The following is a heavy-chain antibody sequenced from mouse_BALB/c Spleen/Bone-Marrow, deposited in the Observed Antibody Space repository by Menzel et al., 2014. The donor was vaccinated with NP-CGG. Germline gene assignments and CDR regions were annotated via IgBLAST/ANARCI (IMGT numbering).Heavy chain of an antibody. CDR2: INPTSGYA. CDR3: ARSMIAYFAMDY. J-gene: IGHJ4*01. V-gene: IGHV1-4*01. Sequence: VKVVESGAELARPGASVKMSCKASGYTFTGYTIHWVKQRPGQGLEWIGYINPTSGYANYNQKFKDKATLTADKSSSTAYMQLSSLTSEDSAVFYCARSMIAYFAMDYWGQGTSVTVSS. D-gene: IGHD2-3*01. CDR1: GYTFTGYT.